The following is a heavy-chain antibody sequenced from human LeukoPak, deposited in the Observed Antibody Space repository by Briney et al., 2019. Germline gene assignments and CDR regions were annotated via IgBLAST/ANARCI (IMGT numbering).Heavy chain of an antibody. CDR3: AKDSSSWAEGYFDY. V-gene: IGHV3-43*02. J-gene: IGHJ4*02. CDR1: GFTFSSYA. Sequence: GGSLRLSCAASGFTFSSYAMSWVRQAPGKGLEWVSLISGDGGSTYYADSVKGRFTISRDNSKNSLYLQMNSLRTEDTALYYCAKDSSSWAEGYFDYWGQGTLVTVSS. D-gene: IGHD6-13*01. CDR2: ISGDGGST.